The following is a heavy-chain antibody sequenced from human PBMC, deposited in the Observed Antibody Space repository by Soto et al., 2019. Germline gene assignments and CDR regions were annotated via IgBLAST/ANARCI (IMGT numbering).Heavy chain of an antibody. CDR1: GFTFSINS. CDR3: ARDYSRYYGMDV. Sequence: SGFTFSINSMNWVRQAPGKGLEWVSYINGGSDNINYADSVKGRFTISRDNSKNTMYLQVNSLRAEDTAVYYCARDYSRYYGMDVWGQGTTVTVSS. D-gene: IGHD2-15*01. J-gene: IGHJ6*02. V-gene: IGHV3-48*01. CDR2: INGGSDNI.